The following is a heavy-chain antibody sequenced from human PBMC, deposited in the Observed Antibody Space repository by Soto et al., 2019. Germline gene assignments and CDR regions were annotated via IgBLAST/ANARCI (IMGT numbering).Heavy chain of an antibody. V-gene: IGHV3-33*01. CDR3: ARDRCISTSCFGTMDV. Sequence: PGGSLRLSCAASGFTFGSYGMHWVRQAPGKGLEWVAVIWYDGSNKYYADSVKGRFTISRDNSKNTLYLQMNSLRAEDTAVYYCARDRCISTSCFGTMDVWGQGTTVTV. J-gene: IGHJ6*02. CDR2: IWYDGSNK. CDR1: GFTFGSYG. D-gene: IGHD2-2*01.